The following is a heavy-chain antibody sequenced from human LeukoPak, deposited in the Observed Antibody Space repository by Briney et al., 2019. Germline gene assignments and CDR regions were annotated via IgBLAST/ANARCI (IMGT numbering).Heavy chain of an antibody. D-gene: IGHD4-17*01. J-gene: IGHJ5*02. CDR1: GGSISSGGYY. CDR3: ARTDYGDSRDWFDP. V-gene: IGHV4-31*03. Sequence: PSVTLSLTCTVSGGSISSGGYYWSWIRQHPGKGLERIGYIYYSGSTYYNPSLKSRVTISVDTSKNQFSLKLSSVTAADTAVYYCARTDYGDSRDWFDPWGQGTLVTVSS. CDR2: IYYSGST.